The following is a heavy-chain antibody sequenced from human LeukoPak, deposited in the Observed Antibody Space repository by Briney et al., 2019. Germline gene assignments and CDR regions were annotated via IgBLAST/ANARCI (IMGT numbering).Heavy chain of an antibody. Sequence: PSETLSLTCTASGGSISSYYWSWIRQPPGKGLEWIGYIYYSGSTNYNPSLKSRVSISLVTSTKQFSFKLSSVTAAHTAVYYCARLAFYGSGSYYSPYFDYWGQGTLVTVSS. CDR1: GGSISSYY. D-gene: IGHD3-10*01. CDR3: ARLAFYGSGSYYSPYFDY. V-gene: IGHV4-59*01. CDR2: IYYSGST. J-gene: IGHJ4*02.